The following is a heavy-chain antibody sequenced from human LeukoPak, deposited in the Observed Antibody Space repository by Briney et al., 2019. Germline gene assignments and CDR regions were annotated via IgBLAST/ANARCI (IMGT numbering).Heavy chain of an antibody. Sequence: GGSLGLSCAASGFIFDDYGMSWVRQAPGKGLEWVSGISWNSGSIGYADSVKGRFTISRDNAKNSLYLQMNSLRAEDTALYYCAKDIAFDIWGQGTMVTVSS. CDR2: ISWNSGSI. CDR3: AKDIAFDI. J-gene: IGHJ3*02. CDR1: GFIFDDYG. V-gene: IGHV3-9*01.